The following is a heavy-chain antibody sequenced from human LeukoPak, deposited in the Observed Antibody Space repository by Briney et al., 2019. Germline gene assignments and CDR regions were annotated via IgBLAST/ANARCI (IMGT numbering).Heavy chain of an antibody. D-gene: IGHD3-22*01. CDR3: AKFGVYYDSSGYFDY. CDR1: GFTFSSYA. Sequence: GGSLRLSCAASGFTFSSYAMSWVRQAPGKGLEWVAVISGGGGSTYYEDSVKGRFTISRDNSENTLYLQMNSLRAEDTAVYYCAKFGVYYDSSGYFDYWGQGTLVTVSS. J-gene: IGHJ4*02. V-gene: IGHV3-23*01. CDR2: ISGGGGST.